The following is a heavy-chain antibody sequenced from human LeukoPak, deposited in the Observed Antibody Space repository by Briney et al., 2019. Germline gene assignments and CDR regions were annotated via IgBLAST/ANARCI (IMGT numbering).Heavy chain of an antibody. D-gene: IGHD5-18*01. Sequence: SETLSLTCTVSGGSISSYYWSWIRQPPGKGLEWIAYISDIGSINYNPSLKSRVTISVDTSKNQFSLKLSSVTAADTAVYYCARGYSYGPVDYWGQGTLVTVSS. CDR2: ISDIGSI. CDR1: GGSISSYY. J-gene: IGHJ4*02. V-gene: IGHV4-59*01. CDR3: ARGYSYGPVDY.